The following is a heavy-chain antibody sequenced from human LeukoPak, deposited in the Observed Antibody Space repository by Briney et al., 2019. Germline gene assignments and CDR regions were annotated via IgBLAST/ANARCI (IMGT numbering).Heavy chain of an antibody. J-gene: IGHJ4*02. Sequence: SETLSLTYTVAGGSISSGSYYWSWVRQPAGKGLEWIGRIYTSGSTNYNPSLKSRVTISVDTSKNQFSLKLSSVTAADTAVYYCARGGYSYGLSYWGQGTLVTVSS. CDR2: IYTSGST. D-gene: IGHD5-18*01. CDR1: GGSISSGSYY. V-gene: IGHV4-61*02. CDR3: ARGGYSYGLSY.